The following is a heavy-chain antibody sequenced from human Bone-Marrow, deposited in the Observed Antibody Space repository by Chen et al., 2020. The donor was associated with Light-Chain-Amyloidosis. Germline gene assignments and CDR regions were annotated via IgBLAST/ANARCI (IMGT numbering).Heavy chain of an antibody. CDR2: IKEDGSTR. V-gene: IGHV3-7*01. CDR3: AREDCSSNNCPFDY. Sequence: EVLLVQSGGGLVQPGGSLRLSCEASGFTFSKYWMNWVRQAPGEGLEWVANIKEDGSTRYYADSVKARFTISRDNAKNSLFLQMDSLRAEDTAVYYCAREDCSSNNCPFDYWGQGILVTVSS. CDR1: GFTFSKYW. J-gene: IGHJ4*02. D-gene: IGHD2-2*01.